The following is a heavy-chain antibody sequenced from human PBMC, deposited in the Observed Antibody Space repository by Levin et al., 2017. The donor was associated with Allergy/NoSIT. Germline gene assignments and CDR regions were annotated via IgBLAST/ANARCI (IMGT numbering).Heavy chain of an antibody. V-gene: IGHV4-59*11. D-gene: IGHD5-24*01. J-gene: IGHJ4*02. CDR3: ARVAGGDGYNYLEY. CDR1: GDSISSHY. Sequence: SQTLSLTCTVYGDSISSHYWTWIRQPPGKGLEWIGYIYYSGITNYNPSLKSRVTISVDTSKNQFSLKLSSVTAADTAIYHCARVAGGDGYNYLEYWGQGILVTVSS. CDR2: IYYSGIT.